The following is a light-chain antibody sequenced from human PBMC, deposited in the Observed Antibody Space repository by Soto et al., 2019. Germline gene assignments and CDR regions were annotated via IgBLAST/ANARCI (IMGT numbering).Light chain of an antibody. CDR2: DAS. V-gene: IGKV3-11*01. CDR1: QSVNNY. J-gene: IGKJ1*01. Sequence: EIVLTQSPDTLRLSPGERATLSCRASQSVNNYLVWYQQKPGQAPRLLIYDASSRATGIPARFSGSGSGTDFTLSISSLEPEDFAIYYCQHRSYWPPWTFGQGTKVDIK. CDR3: QHRSYWPPWT.